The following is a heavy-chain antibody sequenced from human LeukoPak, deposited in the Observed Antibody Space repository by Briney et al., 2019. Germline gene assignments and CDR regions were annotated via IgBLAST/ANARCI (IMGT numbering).Heavy chain of an antibody. CDR3: ARVSGYYYDSSGSSVVHPHAFDI. V-gene: IGHV4-39*07. CDR2: IYYSGST. Sequence: SEALSLTCTVSGGSISSSSYYWGWIRQPPGKGLEWIGSIYYSGSTYYNPSLKSRVTISVDTSKNQFSLKLSSVTAADTAVYYCARVSGYYYDSSGSSVVHPHAFDIWGQGTMVTVSS. J-gene: IGHJ3*02. D-gene: IGHD3-22*01. CDR1: GGSISSSSYY.